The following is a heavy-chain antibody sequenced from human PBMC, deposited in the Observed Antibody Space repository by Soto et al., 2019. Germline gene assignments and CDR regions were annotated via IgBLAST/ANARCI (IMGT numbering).Heavy chain of an antibody. CDR3: ARVLFGRVAWFDP. V-gene: IGHV4-59*01. Sequence: PSETLSLTCTVSGGSISSYYWSWIRQPPGKGLEWIAYIYYSGSTNYNPSLKSRVTISVDTSKKQFSLKLGSVTAADTAVYYCARVLFGRVAWFDPWGQGTLVTVSS. D-gene: IGHD1-26*01. J-gene: IGHJ5*02. CDR2: IYYSGST. CDR1: GGSISSYY.